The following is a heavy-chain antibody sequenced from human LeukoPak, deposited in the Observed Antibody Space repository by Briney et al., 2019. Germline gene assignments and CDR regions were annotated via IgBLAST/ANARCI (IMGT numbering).Heavy chain of an antibody. J-gene: IGHJ5*02. CDR2: ISGSGGST. CDR1: GFTFSSYG. D-gene: IGHD3-10*01. V-gene: IGHV3-23*01. Sequence: PGGSLRLSCAASGFTFSSYGMSWVRQAPGKGLEWVSAISGSGGSTYYADSVKGRFTISRDNSKNTLYLQMNSLRAEDTAVYYCAKDPKVWFGELLYPPGWFDPWGQGTLVTVSS. CDR3: AKDPKVWFGELLYPPGWFDP.